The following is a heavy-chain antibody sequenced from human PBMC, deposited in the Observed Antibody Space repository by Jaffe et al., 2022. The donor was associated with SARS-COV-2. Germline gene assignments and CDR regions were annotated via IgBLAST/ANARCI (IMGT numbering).Heavy chain of an antibody. V-gene: IGHV4-34*02. Sequence: QVQLQQWGAGLLKPSETLSLTCAVSGGSLSGYYWDWIRQSPEKGLEWIGEINHRGNANYNPSFKSRVTISVDKSKSQFSLKINSVTAADTAVYYCARGAYDLLTAYYRTRYFSHWGQGTLVTVSS. D-gene: IGHD3-9*01. J-gene: IGHJ1*01. CDR1: GGSLSGYY. CDR3: ARGAYDLLTAYYRTRYFSH. CDR2: INHRGNA.